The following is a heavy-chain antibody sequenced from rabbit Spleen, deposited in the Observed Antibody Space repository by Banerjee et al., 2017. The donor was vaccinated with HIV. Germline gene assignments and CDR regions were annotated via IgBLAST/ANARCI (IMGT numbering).Heavy chain of an antibody. Sequence: LEESGGGLVKPGGTLTLTCTVSGFSFSSNWICWVRQAPGKGLEWIACIDSGSSGFTYFANWAKGRFTISKPSSTTVTLQMTSLTAADTATYFCARDTGSSFSSYGMDLWGQGTLVTVS. J-gene: IGHJ6*01. CDR1: GFSFSSNW. CDR3: ARDTGSSFSSYGMDL. V-gene: IGHV1S45*01. CDR2: IDSGSSGFT. D-gene: IGHD8-1*01.